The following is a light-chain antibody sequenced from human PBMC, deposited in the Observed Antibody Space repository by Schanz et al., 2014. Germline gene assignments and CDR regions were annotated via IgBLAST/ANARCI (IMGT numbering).Light chain of an antibody. J-gene: IGLJ2*01. CDR2: DVN. Sequence: QSALTQPASVSGSPGQSITISCTGTSSDIGGRAYVSWYQQRPGKAPQLILYDVNSRPSGVSNRFSGSKSGNTASLTISGLQAEDEADYYCSSYTTTSSLFGGGTKLTVL. V-gene: IGLV2-14*01. CDR3: SSYTTTSSL. CDR1: SSDIGGRAY.